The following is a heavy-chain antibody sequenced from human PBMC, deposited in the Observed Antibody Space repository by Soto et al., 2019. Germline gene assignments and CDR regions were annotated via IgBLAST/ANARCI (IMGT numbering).Heavy chain of an antibody. Sequence: ASVKVSCKVSGYTLTELFMHWVRQAPGKGLEWMGGFDPEDGETIYAQKFQGRVTMTEDTSTDTAYMELSSLRSEDTAVYYCATALKSMVRGVIIIWFDPWGQGTLVTVSS. CDR1: GYTLTELF. CDR3: ATALKSMVRGVIIIWFDP. CDR2: FDPEDGET. D-gene: IGHD3-10*01. J-gene: IGHJ5*02. V-gene: IGHV1-24*01.